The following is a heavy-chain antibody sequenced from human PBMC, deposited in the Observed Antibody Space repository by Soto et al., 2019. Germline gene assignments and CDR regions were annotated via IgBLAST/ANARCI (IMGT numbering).Heavy chain of an antibody. CDR2: ISYDGSNK. CDR1: GFTFSSYG. D-gene: IGHD1-26*01. Sequence: QVQLVESGGGVVQPGRSLRLSCAASGFTFSSYGMHWVRQAPGKGLEWVAVISYDGSNKYYADSVKGRFTISRDNSKNTLYLQMNRLRAEDTAVYYCAKDVVVGATTGLGDYYYYYGMDVSCQGTTVTAAS. J-gene: IGHJ6*02. CDR3: AKDVVVGATTGLGDYYYYYGMDV. V-gene: IGHV3-30*18.